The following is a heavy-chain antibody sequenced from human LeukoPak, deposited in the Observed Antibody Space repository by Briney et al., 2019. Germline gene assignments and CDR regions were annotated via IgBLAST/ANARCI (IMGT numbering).Heavy chain of an antibody. J-gene: IGHJ5*02. CDR1: GGSISSYY. CDR2: IYYSGST. V-gene: IGHV4-59*01. Sequence: SETLSLTCTVSGGSISSYYWSWIRQPPGKGLEWIGYIYYSGSTNYNPSLKRRVTISVGESKKQFSLKLSSVTAADTAVYYCARDFWSGYTRGDWFDPWGQGTLVSVSS. CDR3: ARDFWSGYTRGDWFDP. D-gene: IGHD3-3*01.